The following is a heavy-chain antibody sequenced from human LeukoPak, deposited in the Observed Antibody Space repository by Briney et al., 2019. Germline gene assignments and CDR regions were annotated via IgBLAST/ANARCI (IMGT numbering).Heavy chain of an antibody. J-gene: IGHJ4*02. Sequence: GASVKVSCKASGYTFTSYGISWVRQAPGQGLEWMGWISAYTGNTKYAQKFQGRVTMTADTSTRTAYMELRSLRTDDTAVYYCARDLDDILTAYKPITYYFDYWGQGTLVTVSS. CDR2: ISAYTGNT. V-gene: IGHV1-18*01. CDR1: GYTFTSYG. CDR3: ARDLDDILTAYKPITYYFDY. D-gene: IGHD3-9*01.